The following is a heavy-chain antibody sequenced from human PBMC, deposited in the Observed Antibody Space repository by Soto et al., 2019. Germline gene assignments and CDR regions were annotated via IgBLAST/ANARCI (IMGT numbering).Heavy chain of an antibody. J-gene: IGHJ4*02. D-gene: IGHD2-21*02. CDR1: GFTFSSYG. CDR2: IWYDGSNK. V-gene: IGHV3-33*01. CDR3: ARGTLRGDYGADS. Sequence: QVQLVESGGGVVQPGRSLRLSCAASGFTFSSYGMQWVRQAPGKGLEWVAVIWYDGSNKYYADSVKGRFTISRDNSKTTVYLQMNSRRVEDTAVYYCARGTLRGDYGADSWGQGTLVTVSS.